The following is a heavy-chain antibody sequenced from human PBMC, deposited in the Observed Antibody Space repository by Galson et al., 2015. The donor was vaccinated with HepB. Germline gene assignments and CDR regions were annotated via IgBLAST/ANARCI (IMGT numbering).Heavy chain of an antibody. D-gene: IGHD6-13*01. CDR1: GFTFSDYY. V-gene: IGHV3-11*06. J-gene: IGHJ4*02. CDR3: ARDRNSSSWFNYFDY. CDR2: ISSSSSYT. Sequence: SLRLSCAASGFTFSDYYMSWIRQAPGKGLEWVSYISSSSSYTNYADSVKGRFTISRDNAKNSLYLQMNSLRAEDTAVYYCARDRNSSSWFNYFDYWGQGTLVTVSS.